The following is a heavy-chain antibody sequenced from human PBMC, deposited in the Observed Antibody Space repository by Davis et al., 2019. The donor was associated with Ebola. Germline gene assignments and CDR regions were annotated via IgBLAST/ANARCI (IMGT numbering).Heavy chain of an antibody. V-gene: IGHV4-34*01. Sequence: MPSATLSLTCAVYGGPFSGYSWTWIRQPPGKGLEWIGEINHSVSTNYNPSLKSRVTISVDTSKNQFSLKLSSVTAADTAVYYWAGGISGSYLLYYFGMDVWGQGTTVTVSS. CDR3: AGGISGSYLLYYFGMDV. J-gene: IGHJ6*02. D-gene: IGHD1-26*01. CDR1: GGPFSGYS. CDR2: INHSVST.